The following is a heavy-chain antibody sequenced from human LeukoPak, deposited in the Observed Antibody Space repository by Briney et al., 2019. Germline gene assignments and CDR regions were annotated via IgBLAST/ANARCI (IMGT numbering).Heavy chain of an antibody. V-gene: IGHV1-18*01. D-gene: IGHD3-22*01. Sequence: GASVKVSCKASGYTFTSYGISWVRQAPGQGLEGMGRISAYNGNTNYAQKLQGRVTMTTDTSTSTVYMELSSLRSEDTAVYYCARGQAGYDSSGYSGGAFDYWGQGTLVTVSS. CDR3: ARGQAGYDSSGYSGGAFDY. CDR2: ISAYNGNT. J-gene: IGHJ4*02. CDR1: GYTFTSYG.